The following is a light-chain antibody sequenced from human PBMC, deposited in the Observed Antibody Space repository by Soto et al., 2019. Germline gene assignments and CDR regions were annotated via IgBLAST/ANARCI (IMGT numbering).Light chain of an antibody. J-gene: IGKJ1*01. V-gene: IGKV1-5*01. CDR2: DAS. CDR1: QTISRW. CDR3: QQYNTYSA. Sequence: DIQMTHSPSTVSASVGDRVTITCRASQTISRWLAWYQQKPGKAPNLLIFDASTLKTGVPSRFSGSGSGTEFTLTISSLQPDDFATYYCQQYNTYSAFGQGTKVDIK.